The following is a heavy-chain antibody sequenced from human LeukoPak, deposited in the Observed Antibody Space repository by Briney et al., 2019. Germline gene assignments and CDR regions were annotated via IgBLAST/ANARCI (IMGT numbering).Heavy chain of an antibody. CDR3: AKDTRGYSAFVDY. Sequence: GGSLRLSCAASGFSFDDYAMHWVRQAPGKGLEWVSGISWNSGSIGYADSVKGRLTISRDNAKNSLYLQMNSLRAEDTALYYCAKDTRGYSAFVDYWGQGTLVTVSS. CDR1: GFSFDDYA. CDR2: ISWNSGSI. D-gene: IGHD5-12*01. J-gene: IGHJ4*02. V-gene: IGHV3-9*01.